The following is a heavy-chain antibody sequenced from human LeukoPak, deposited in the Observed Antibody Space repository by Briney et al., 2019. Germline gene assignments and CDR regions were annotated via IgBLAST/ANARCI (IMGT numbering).Heavy chain of an antibody. Sequence: PSETLSLTCTVSGGSISSYYGSWIRQPPGKGLEWIGYIYYRGSTNYNPSLKSRVTISVDTSKNQFSLKLSSVTAADTAVYYCARQMDTAMVTGHYYYYMDVWGKGTTVTVSS. J-gene: IGHJ6*03. V-gene: IGHV4-59*08. CDR3: ARQMDTAMVTGHYYYYMDV. D-gene: IGHD5-18*01. CDR1: GGSISSYY. CDR2: IYYRGST.